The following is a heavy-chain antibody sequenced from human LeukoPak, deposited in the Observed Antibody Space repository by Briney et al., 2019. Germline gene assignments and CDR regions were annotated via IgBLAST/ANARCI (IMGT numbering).Heavy chain of an antibody. D-gene: IGHD3-16*01. CDR1: GFAFSGYG. CDR3: ARDLQSGPPVG. J-gene: IGHJ4*02. V-gene: IGHV3-33*01. CDR2: IWYDGSKK. Sequence: PTGGSLRLSCAASGFAFSGYGMHWVRQAPGKGLEWVAVIWYDGSKKYYADSVKGRFTTSRDNSKNTLDLQMNSLRAEDSAVYYCARDLQSGPPVGWGQGTLVTVSS.